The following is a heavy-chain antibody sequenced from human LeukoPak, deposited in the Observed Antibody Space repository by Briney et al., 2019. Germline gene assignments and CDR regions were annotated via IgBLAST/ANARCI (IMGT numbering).Heavy chain of an antibody. CDR3: ARSFYYYDSDY. V-gene: IGHV3-7*01. J-gene: IGHJ4*02. Sequence: GGSLRLSCAASEFTFTYYWMNWVRQAPGKGLEWVAIIKEDGSETYYVDSVKGRFTISRDNAKNSVYLQMNSLRAEDTAVYYCARSFYYYDSDYWGQGTLVTVSS. D-gene: IGHD3-22*01. CDR2: IKEDGSET. CDR1: EFTFTYYW.